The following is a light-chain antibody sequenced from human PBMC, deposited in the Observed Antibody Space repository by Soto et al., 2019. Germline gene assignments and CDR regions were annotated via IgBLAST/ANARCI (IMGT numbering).Light chain of an antibody. CDR2: AAS. J-gene: IGKJ1*01. V-gene: IGKV3-20*01. CDR3: QQYSDSLGT. CDR1: QSVSSDY. Sequence: EIVLTQSPGTLSLSPGERATLSCRASQSVSSDYLAWYQQRPGQAPRLLIYAASSRATGIPDRFSGSGSGTDFTLTISRLAPEGFALYFCQQYSDSLGTFGQGTKVEI.